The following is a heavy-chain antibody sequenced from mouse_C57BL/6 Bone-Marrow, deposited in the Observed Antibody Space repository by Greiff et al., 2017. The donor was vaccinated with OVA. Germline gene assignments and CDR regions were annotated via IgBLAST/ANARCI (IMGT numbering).Heavy chain of an antibody. Sequence: VQLQQSGPVLVKPGASVKMSCKASGYTFTDYYMNWVKQSHGKSLEWIGVINPYNGGTSYNQKFKGTATLTVDKSSSTAYMELNSLTSEDSAVYYCAPYYLYAMDYWGQGTSVTVSS. CDR1: GYTFTDYY. D-gene: IGHD1-1*01. CDR2: INPYNGGT. V-gene: IGHV1-19*01. CDR3: APYYLYAMDY. J-gene: IGHJ4*01.